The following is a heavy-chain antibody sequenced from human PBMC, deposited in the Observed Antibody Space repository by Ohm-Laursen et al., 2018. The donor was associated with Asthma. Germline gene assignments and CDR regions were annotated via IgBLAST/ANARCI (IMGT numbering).Heavy chain of an antibody. CDR3: ARESVTMVRGVISYYYGMDV. V-gene: IGHV4-30-4*01. Sequence: TLSLTCTVSGGSISSGDYYWSWIRQPPGKGLEWIGYIYYSGSTYYNPSLKSRVTISVDTSKNQFSLKLSSVTAADTAVYYCARESVTMVRGVISYYYGMDVWGQGTTVTVSS. D-gene: IGHD3-10*01. CDR2: IYYSGST. CDR1: GGSISSGDYY. J-gene: IGHJ6*02.